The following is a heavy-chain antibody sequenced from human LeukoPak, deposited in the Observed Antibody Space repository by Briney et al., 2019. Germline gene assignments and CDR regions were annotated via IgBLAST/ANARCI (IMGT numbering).Heavy chain of an antibody. D-gene: IGHD3-9*01. Sequence: ASVKVSCKASGYTFTGYYMHWVRQAPGQGLEWMGWINPNRGGTNYAQKFQGWVTMTRDTSISTAYMELSRLRSDDTAVYYCARESTPYYDILTGYYGYFDYWGQGTLVTVSS. CDR2: INPNRGGT. J-gene: IGHJ4*02. CDR1: GYTFTGYY. V-gene: IGHV1-2*04. CDR3: ARESTPYYDILTGYYGYFDY.